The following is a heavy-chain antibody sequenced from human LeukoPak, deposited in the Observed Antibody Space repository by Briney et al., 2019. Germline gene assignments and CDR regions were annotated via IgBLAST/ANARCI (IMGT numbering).Heavy chain of an antibody. D-gene: IGHD3-10*02. CDR2: IYYSGST. Sequence: SETLSLTCTVSGGSISSGGYYWSWIRQHPGKGLEWIGYIYYSGSTYYNPSLKSRVTISVDTSKNQFSLKLSSVTAADTAVYYCARGPLTLRSVLNPHVDIWGQGTMVTVSS. CDR1: GGSISSGGYY. J-gene: IGHJ3*02. CDR3: ARGPLTLRSVLNPHVDI. V-gene: IGHV4-31*03.